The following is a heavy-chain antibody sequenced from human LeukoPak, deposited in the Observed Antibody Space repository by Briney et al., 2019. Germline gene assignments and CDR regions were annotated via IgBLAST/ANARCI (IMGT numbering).Heavy chain of an antibody. D-gene: IGHD3-3*01. Sequence: GGSLRLSGAASGFTFINHAMTWVRQAPGKGLEWVSAIGGSGGVTYYADSVRGRFTISRDNSKNTLYLQMNSLRADDTAVYYCAKDHNDFWSGYPPNWGQGTLVTVSS. CDR2: IGGSGGVT. CDR1: GFTFINHA. CDR3: AKDHNDFWSGYPPN. V-gene: IGHV3-23*01. J-gene: IGHJ4*02.